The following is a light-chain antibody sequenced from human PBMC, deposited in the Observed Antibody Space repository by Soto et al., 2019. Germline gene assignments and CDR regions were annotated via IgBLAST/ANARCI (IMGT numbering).Light chain of an antibody. CDR2: DDS. Sequence: SYELIQPPSVSVAPGQTARITCGGNSIGSESVHWYQQKPGQAPVLVVYDDSDRPSGIPERFSGSKSGNTATLTISRVEAGDEADYYCQVWDSNSDLVVFGGGTQLTVL. V-gene: IGLV3-21*02. CDR3: QVWDSNSDLVV. CDR1: SIGSES. J-gene: IGLJ2*01.